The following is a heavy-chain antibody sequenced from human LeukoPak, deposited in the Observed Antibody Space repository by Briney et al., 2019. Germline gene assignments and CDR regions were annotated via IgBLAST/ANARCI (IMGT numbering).Heavy chain of an antibody. V-gene: IGHV3-23*01. Sequence: GGSLRLSCAASGFTFSSYAMSWVRQAPGKGLEWVSAISGSGGSTYYADSVKGRFTISSDNSKNTLYLQMNSLRAEDTAVYYCTNTLGVVAIYYYYGMDVWGQGTTVTVSS. CDR1: GFTFSSYA. CDR3: TNTLGVVAIYYYYGMDV. J-gene: IGHJ6*02. D-gene: IGHD2-15*01. CDR2: ISGSGGST.